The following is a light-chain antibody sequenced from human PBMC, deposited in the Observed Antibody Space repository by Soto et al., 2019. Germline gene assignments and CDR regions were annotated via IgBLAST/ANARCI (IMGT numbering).Light chain of an antibody. J-gene: IGKJ1*01. V-gene: IGKV1-5*01. CDR1: HNINNW. CDR2: DAS. CDR3: QHMRT. Sequence: DIQMTHSPSTLSASIGDRVTITCRASHNINNWIAWYQQKPGKAPKFLIYDASTLESGVPSRFSGSGFGTEFSLTISSLQPDDFGSYYCQHMRTFGQGTKVDTK.